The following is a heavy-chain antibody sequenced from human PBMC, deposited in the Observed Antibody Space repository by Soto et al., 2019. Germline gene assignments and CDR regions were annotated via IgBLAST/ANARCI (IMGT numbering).Heavy chain of an antibody. Sequence: TLSLTCGVSGGTIRSPDWWTWVRQPPGKGLEWIGEIFQSGSTNYTPSLESRVTISVDKSKNQFSLTLTSVTAAGTAVYFCARGRGRYSSGWSWFDPWGQGILVTVSS. CDR2: IFQSGST. CDR1: GGTIRSPDW. CDR3: ARGRGRYSSGWSWFDP. J-gene: IGHJ5*02. D-gene: IGHD6-19*01. V-gene: IGHV4-4*01.